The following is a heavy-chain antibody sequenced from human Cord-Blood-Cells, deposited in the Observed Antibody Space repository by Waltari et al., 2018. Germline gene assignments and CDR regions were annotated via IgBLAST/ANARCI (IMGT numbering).Heavy chain of an antibody. Sequence: QVQLVQSGAEVKKPGASVKVSCKASGYTFTSYDINWVRQATGQGLEWMGWMNPNSGNTGYAQKFQGRGTMTRNTSISTAYMELSSLRSEDTAVYYCARVADDSSGYYGPQYGMDVWGQGTTVTVSS. CDR2: MNPNSGNT. CDR3: ARVADDSSGYYGPQYGMDV. V-gene: IGHV1-8*01. CDR1: GYTFTSYD. J-gene: IGHJ6*02. D-gene: IGHD3-22*01.